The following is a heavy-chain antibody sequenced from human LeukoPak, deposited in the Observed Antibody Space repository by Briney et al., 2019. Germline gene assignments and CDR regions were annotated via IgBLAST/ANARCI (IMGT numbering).Heavy chain of an antibody. CDR1: GYTFTSYG. CDR3: ARDRITMVRGVQNWFDP. CDR2: ISAYNGNT. J-gene: IGHJ5*02. Sequence: ASVKVSCKASGYTFTSYGISWVRQAPGQGLEWMGWISAYNGNTNYAQKLQGRATMTTDTSTSTAYMELRSLRSDDTAVYYCARDRITMVRGVQNWFDPWGQGTLVTVSS. D-gene: IGHD3-10*01. V-gene: IGHV1-18*04.